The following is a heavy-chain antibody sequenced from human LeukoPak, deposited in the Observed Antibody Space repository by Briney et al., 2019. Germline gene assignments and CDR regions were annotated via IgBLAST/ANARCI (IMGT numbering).Heavy chain of an antibody. CDR2: ISSSSSYT. D-gene: IGHD3-16*02. V-gene: IGHV3-11*06. CDR1: GFTFSDYY. Sequence: GGCLRLSCAASGFTFSDYYMSWIRQAPGKGLEWVSYISSSSSYTNYADSVKGRFTISRDNAKNSLYLQMNSLRAEDTAVYYCARDRTYYDYVWGSYPHDYWGQGTLVTVSS. J-gene: IGHJ4*02. CDR3: ARDRTYYDYVWGSYPHDY.